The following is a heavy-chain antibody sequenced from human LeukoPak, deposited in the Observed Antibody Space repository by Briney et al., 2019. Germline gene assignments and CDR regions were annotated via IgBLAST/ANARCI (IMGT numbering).Heavy chain of an antibody. Sequence: SQTLSLTCAVSGGSISSGGYSWSWIRQPPGKGLEWIGYIYHSGSTYYNPSLKSRVTISVDRSKNQFSLKLSSVTAADTAVYYCARGGYYFDYWGQGTLVTVSS. CDR3: ARGGYYFDY. V-gene: IGHV4-30-2*01. CDR1: GGSISSGGYS. D-gene: IGHD3-16*01. J-gene: IGHJ4*02. CDR2: IYHSGST.